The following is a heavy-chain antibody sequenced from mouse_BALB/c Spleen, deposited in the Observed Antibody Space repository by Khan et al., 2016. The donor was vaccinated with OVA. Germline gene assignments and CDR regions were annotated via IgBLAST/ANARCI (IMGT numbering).Heavy chain of an antibody. CDR3: ARRNYYGYAMDY. D-gene: IGHD1-1*01. Sequence: EVQLQESGPGLVKPSQSLSLTCTVTGYSITSNYAWNWIRQFPGNKLEWMGYISYSGSTNYNPSLKSRISITRDTYKNQFFLQLNSVTTEDTATYYWARRNYYGYAMDYWGQGTSITVSS. J-gene: IGHJ4*01. V-gene: IGHV3-2*02. CDR2: ISYSGST. CDR1: GYSITSNYA.